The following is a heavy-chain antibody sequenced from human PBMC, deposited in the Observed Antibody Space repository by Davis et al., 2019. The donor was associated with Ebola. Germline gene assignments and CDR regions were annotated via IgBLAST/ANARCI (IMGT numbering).Heavy chain of an antibody. CDR3: ARQGYYDSSGYYDAFDI. Sequence: GESLKISCKGSGYSFTSYWIGWVRQMPGKGLELMGIIYPGYFDTIYSSTFEGQVTYSADKSISTAYLQWSSLKASDTAMYYCARQGYYDSSGYYDAFDIWGQGTMVTVSS. D-gene: IGHD3-22*01. CDR2: IYPGYFDT. J-gene: IGHJ3*02. CDR1: GYSFTSYW. V-gene: IGHV5-51*01.